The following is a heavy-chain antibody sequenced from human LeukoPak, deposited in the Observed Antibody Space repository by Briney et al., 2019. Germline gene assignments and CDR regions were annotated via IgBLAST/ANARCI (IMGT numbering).Heavy chain of an antibody. CDR2: IWYDGSNK. D-gene: IGHD6-19*01. Sequence: GSLRLSCAASGSTFSTYGLHWVRQAPGKGLEWVALIWYDGSNKYYADSVKGRFTISSDNSKNTLYLQMNSLRAEDTAVYYCAREKQKYSSGWYCLDYWGQGTLVTVSS. CDR1: GSTFSTYG. V-gene: IGHV3-33*01. CDR3: AREKQKYSSGWYCLDY. J-gene: IGHJ4*02.